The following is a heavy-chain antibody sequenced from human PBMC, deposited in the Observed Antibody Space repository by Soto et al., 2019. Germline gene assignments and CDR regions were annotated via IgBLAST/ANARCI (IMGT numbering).Heavy chain of an antibody. Sequence: GGSLRLSCAASGFTFRNYGMNWVRQAPGKGLEWVSAISGSGGSTYYADSVKGRFTISRDNSKNTLYLQMNSLRAEDTAVYYCAKDRGHYYDSSGRKRNWGQGTLVTVSS. V-gene: IGHV3-23*01. CDR3: AKDRGHYYDSSGRKRN. CDR2: ISGSGGST. J-gene: IGHJ4*02. CDR1: GFTFRNYG. D-gene: IGHD3-22*01.